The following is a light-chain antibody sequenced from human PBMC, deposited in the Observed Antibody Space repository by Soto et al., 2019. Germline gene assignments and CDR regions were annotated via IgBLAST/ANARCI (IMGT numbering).Light chain of an antibody. CDR3: QQYNSYPWT. J-gene: IGKJ1*01. V-gene: IGKV1-5*03. CDR2: KAS. Sequence: DIQMTQSPSTLSASVGDRVTITCRASHSISSWLAWYQQKPGKAPKLLIYKASSLESGVPSRFSGSGPGTEFTLTISSLQPDDFATYYCQQYNSYPWTFGQGTKVEIK. CDR1: HSISSW.